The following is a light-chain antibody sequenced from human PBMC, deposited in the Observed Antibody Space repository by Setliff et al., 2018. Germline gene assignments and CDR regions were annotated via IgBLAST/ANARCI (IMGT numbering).Light chain of an antibody. CDR3: SSYTSLSTRV. V-gene: IGLV2-14*01. J-gene: IGLJ1*01. Sequence: QSALAQPASVSGSPGQSITISCAGTSSDVGAYSHVSWYQQYPGKAPKLIIFEVSNRPSGIPNRFSGSKSGNTASLSISGLQAEDEADYYCSSYTSLSTRVFGTGTKVTVL. CDR2: EVS. CDR1: SSDVGAYSH.